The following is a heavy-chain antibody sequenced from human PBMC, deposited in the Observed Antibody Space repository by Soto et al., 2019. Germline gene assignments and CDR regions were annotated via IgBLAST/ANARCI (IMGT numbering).Heavy chain of an antibody. D-gene: IGHD6-19*01. V-gene: IGHV3-66*01. CDR1: GLTVSSSY. J-gene: IGHJ3*02. CDR3: ARDGLGRASSGWSNTFDI. CDR2: IYSGGST. Sequence: PGGSLRLSCAASGLTVSSSYMSWVRQAPGKGLEWVSVIYSGGSTYYAASVKGRFTISRDNSKNTLYLQMNSLRAEDTAVYYCARDGLGRASSGWSNTFDIWGQGTMVTVSS.